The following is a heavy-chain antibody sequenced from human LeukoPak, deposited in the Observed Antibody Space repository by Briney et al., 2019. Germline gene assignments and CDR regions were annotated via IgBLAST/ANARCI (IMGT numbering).Heavy chain of an antibody. CDR1: GFAFSIYG. CDR2: IRYDGSNK. V-gene: IGHV3-30*02. J-gene: IGHJ4*02. Sequence: GGSLRLSCAASGFAFSIYGMHWVRQAPGKGLEWGAFIRYDGSNKYYADSVKGRFTIYRDNSKNTLYLQMNSLRAEDTAVYYCAKQYDFWSGYYFDYWGQGTLVTVSS. CDR3: AKQYDFWSGYYFDY. D-gene: IGHD3-3*01.